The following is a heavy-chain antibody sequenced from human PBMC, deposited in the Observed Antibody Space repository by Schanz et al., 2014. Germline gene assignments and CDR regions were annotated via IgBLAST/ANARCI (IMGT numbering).Heavy chain of an antibody. CDR3: ARGLIAAAGGAFDY. CDR2: INTGVNT. CDR1: GFTFGDYA. J-gene: IGHJ4*02. Sequence: VQLVESGGGVGQPGGSLRLSCAASGFTFGDYAMTWVRQAPGKGLEWVSAINTGVNTYYADSVRGRFTMSRDNSKNTLYQQMNSRRAGDAAVYYCARGLIAAAGGAFDYWGQGTLVAVSA. V-gene: IGHV3-23*04. D-gene: IGHD6-13*01.